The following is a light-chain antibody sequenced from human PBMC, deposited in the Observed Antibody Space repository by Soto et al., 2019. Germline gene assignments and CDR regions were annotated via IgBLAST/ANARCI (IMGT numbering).Light chain of an antibody. CDR3: CSYGGSRAV. Sequence: QSALTKPASVSGSPGQSITISCTGTSSDVGSHNLVSWYQQHPGQAPKLMIYEVSKRPVGVSTRFSASKSGNTASLTISGLQAEDEADYYCCSYGGSRAVFGGGTQLTVL. V-gene: IGLV2-23*02. J-gene: IGLJ7*01. CDR2: EVS. CDR1: SSDVGSHNL.